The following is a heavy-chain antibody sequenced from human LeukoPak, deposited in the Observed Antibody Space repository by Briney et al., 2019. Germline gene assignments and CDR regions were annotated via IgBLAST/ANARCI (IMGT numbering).Heavy chain of an antibody. CDR1: GYTFTGYY. V-gene: IGHV1-2*02. D-gene: IGHD5-18*01. CDR2: INPNSGGT. CDR3: ARVLGTAMVSIPT. J-gene: IGHJ4*02. Sequence: WASVKVSCKASGYTFTGYYMHWVRQAPGQGLEWMGWINPNSGGTNYAQKFQGRVTMTRDTSISTAYMELSRPRSDDTAVYYCARVLGTAMVSIPTWGQGTLVTVSS.